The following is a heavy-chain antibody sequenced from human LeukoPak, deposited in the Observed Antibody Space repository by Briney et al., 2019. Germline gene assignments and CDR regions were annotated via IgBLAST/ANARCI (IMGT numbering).Heavy chain of an antibody. CDR1: GYTFTGYY. CDR3: ARGGEMGFDY. Sequence: ASAKVSCKASGYTFTGYYLHWVRQAPGHGLEWMGWINPNSGGTDYAQKFQGRVTMTRDTSISTAYMELSRLRSDDTAVYYCARGGEMGFDYWGQGTLVTVSS. V-gene: IGHV1-2*02. D-gene: IGHD3-16*01. J-gene: IGHJ4*02. CDR2: INPNSGGT.